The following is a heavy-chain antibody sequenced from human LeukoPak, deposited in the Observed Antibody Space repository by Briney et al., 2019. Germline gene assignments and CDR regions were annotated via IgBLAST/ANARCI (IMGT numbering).Heavy chain of an antibody. CDR3: AAMYTVREVIIGDDY. D-gene: IGHD3-10*01. CDR2: IIPLFGTP. J-gene: IGHJ4*02. V-gene: IGHV1-69*06. CDR1: GGAFSSYA. Sequence: SVKVSCKASGGAFSSYARSWVRQAPGQGLEWMGGIIPLFGTPNYAQKFQGRVTITADISTTTVYMDLNSLRSEDTAVYYCAAMYTVREVIIGDDYWGQGTLVTVSS.